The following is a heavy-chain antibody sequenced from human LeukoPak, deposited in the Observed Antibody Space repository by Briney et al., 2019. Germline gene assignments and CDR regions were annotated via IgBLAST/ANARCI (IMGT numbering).Heavy chain of an antibody. CDR1: GFTFRSYG. Sequence: GGSLRPSCAASGFTFRSYGMHWVRQAPGKGLEWVAVISYDGSNEYYVDSVKGRFTISRDNSKNTLYLQTDSLRAEDTAVYYCARAPSGYYPYFDYWGQGTLVTVSS. D-gene: IGHD3-22*01. V-gene: IGHV3-30*03. J-gene: IGHJ4*02. CDR2: ISYDGSNE. CDR3: ARAPSGYYPYFDY.